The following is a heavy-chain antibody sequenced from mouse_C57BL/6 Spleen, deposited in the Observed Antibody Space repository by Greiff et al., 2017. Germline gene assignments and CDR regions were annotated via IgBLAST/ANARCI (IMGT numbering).Heavy chain of an antibody. V-gene: IGHV1-76*01. J-gene: IGHJ4*01. D-gene: IGHD3-2*02. CDR2: IYPGSGNT. CDR1: GYTFTDYY. CDR3: AGQLRPYAMDY. Sequence: VQLQQSGAELVRPGASVKLSCKASGYTFTDYYINWVKQRPGQGLEWIARIYPGSGNTYYNEKFKGKATLTAEKSSSTAYMQLSSLTSEDSAVYFCAGQLRPYAMDYWGQGTSVTVSS.